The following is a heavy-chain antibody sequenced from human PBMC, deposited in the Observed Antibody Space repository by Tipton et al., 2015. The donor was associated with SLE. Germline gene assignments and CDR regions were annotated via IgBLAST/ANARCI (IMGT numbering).Heavy chain of an antibody. D-gene: IGHD3-10*01. CDR3: AREEYYYGSGGYYYYGMDV. J-gene: IGHJ6*02. V-gene: IGHV1-69*01. CDR2: IIPIFGTA. Sequence: QVQLVQSGAEVKKPGSSVKVSCKASGGTFSSYAISWVRQAPGQGLEWMGGIIPIFGTANYAQKFQGRVTITADESTSTAYMELSSLRSDDTAVYYCAREEYYYGSGGYYYYGMDVWGQGTTVTVSS. CDR1: GGTFSSYA.